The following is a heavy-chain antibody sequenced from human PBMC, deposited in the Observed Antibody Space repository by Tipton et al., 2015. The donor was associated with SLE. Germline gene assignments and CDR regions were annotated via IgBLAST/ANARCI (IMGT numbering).Heavy chain of an antibody. V-gene: IGHV4-39*07. CDR2: IYFSGGT. J-gene: IGHJ6*03. CDR1: GASITTSEYF. D-gene: IGHD6-13*01. CDR3: ARDGGAAAENYNYHMDV. Sequence: TLSLTCTVSGASITTSEYFWGWIRQPPGKGLEWIGCIYFSGGTNYNPSLRSRVTMSVDSSNSQFSLKLSSVTAADTAVYYCARDGGAAAENYNYHMDVWGIGTTVTVSS.